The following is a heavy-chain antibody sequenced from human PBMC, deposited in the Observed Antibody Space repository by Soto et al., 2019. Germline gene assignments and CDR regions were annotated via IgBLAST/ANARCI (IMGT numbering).Heavy chain of an antibody. V-gene: IGHV1-24*01. CDR1: GYTLTELS. Sequence: SVKVTCKVSGYTLTELSMHWVRQAPGKGLEWMGGFDPEDGETIYAQKFQGRVTMTEDTSTDTAYMELSSLRSEDTAVYYCATGLYDFLSFEYWGQGTLVTVSS. CDR2: FDPEDGET. J-gene: IGHJ4*02. D-gene: IGHD3-3*01. CDR3: ATGLYDFLSFEY.